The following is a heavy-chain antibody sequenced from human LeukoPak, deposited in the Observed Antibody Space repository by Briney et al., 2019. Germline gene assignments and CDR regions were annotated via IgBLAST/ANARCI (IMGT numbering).Heavy chain of an antibody. CDR1: GFTFSSYS. Sequence: GGSLRLSCAASGFTFSSYSMNWVRQAPGKGLEWVSSISSSSSYIYYADSVKGRFTISRDNAKSSLYLQMNSLRAEDTAVYYCARAHYYDSSGSGIWDTDAFDIWGQGTMVTVSS. V-gene: IGHV3-21*01. J-gene: IGHJ3*02. CDR3: ARAHYYDSSGSGIWDTDAFDI. D-gene: IGHD3-22*01. CDR2: ISSSSSYI.